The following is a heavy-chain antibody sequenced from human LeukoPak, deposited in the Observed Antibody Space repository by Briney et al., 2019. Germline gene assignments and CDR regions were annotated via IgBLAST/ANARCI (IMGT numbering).Heavy chain of an antibody. CDR1: SGSISTSNYY. CDR2: IFYSGIT. J-gene: IGHJ4*02. D-gene: IGHD4-17*01. CDR3: ARDYGDFPAYYFDY. Sequence: PSETLSLTCTVSSGSISTSNYYWGWVRQPPGKALEWIGNIFYSGITNYNPSLKSRVTMSMDTSMNQFSLKLRSVTAADTAVYYCARDYGDFPAYYFDYWGQGTLVTVSS. V-gene: IGHV4-61*05.